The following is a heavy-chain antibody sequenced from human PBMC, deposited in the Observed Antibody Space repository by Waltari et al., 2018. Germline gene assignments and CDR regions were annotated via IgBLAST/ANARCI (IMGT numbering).Heavy chain of an antibody. CDR3: ARGDYYDSSGYDYYFDY. CDR1: GGTFSSYA. Sequence: QVQLVQSGAEVKKPGSSVKVSCKASGGTFSSYAISWVRQAPGQGLEWMGGIIPIFGTANYEQKLQGRVTITADKSTSTAYMELSSLRSEDTAVYYCARGDYYDSSGYDYYFDYWGQGTLVTVSS. D-gene: IGHD3-22*01. CDR2: IIPIFGTA. V-gene: IGHV1-69*14. J-gene: IGHJ4*02.